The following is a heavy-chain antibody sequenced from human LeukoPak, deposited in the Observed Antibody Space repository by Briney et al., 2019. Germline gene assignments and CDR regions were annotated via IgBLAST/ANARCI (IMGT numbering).Heavy chain of an antibody. Sequence: SETLSLTCAVSGYSISSGYYWGWIRQPPGKGLERIGSIYHSGSTYYNPSLKIRVTISVDTSKNQFYLKPRSVTAVDTAVYYCAREYDILIGFDYWGQGTLVTVSS. J-gene: IGHJ4*02. CDR3: AREYDILIGFDY. V-gene: IGHV4-38-2*02. CDR1: GYSISSGYY. CDR2: IYHSGST. D-gene: IGHD3-9*01.